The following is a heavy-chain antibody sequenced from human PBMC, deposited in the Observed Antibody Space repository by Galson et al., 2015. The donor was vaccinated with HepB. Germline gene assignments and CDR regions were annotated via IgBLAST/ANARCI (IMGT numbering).Heavy chain of an antibody. V-gene: IGHV1-3*01. CDR1: GYTFTSYT. CDR3: ARNPLPTTAFDY. CDR2: INAGNGNT. Sequence: SVKVSCKASGYTFTSYTMHWVRQAPGQRLEWMGWINAGNGNTKYSQKLQGRVTITTDTSASTAYMELTSLRSEDTAVYYCARNPLPTTAFDYWGQGTLVTVSS. J-gene: IGHJ4*02. D-gene: IGHD2/OR15-2a*01.